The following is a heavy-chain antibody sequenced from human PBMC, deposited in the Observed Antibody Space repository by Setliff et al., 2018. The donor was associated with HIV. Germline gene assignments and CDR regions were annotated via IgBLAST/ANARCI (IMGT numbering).Heavy chain of an antibody. V-gene: IGHV1-69*06. CDR1: ADTFTNCL. J-gene: IGHJ4*02. D-gene: IGHD1-26*01. CDR3: ARNPDPYSGTTDY. CDR2: IIPIFGTA. Sequence: SVKVSCKASADTFTNCLINWVRQAPGQGLEWMGRIIPIFGTANYAQKFQGRVTITADKSTSTAYMELSSLRSEDTAVYYCARNPDPYSGTTDYWGQGTLVTVSS.